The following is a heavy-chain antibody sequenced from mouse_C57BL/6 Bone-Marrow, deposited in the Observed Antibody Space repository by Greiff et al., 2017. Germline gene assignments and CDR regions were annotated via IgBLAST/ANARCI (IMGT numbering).Heavy chain of an antibody. CDR3: ASRGWFAY. J-gene: IGHJ3*01. CDR1: GYSITSGYY. CDR2: ISYDGSN. V-gene: IGHV3-6*01. Sequence: EVQVVESGPGLVKPSQSLSLTCSVTGYSITSGYYWNWIRQFPGNKLEWMGYISYDGSNNYNPSLKNRISITRDTSKNQFFLKLNSVTTEDTATYYCASRGWFAYWGQGTLVTVSA. D-gene: IGHD3-1*01.